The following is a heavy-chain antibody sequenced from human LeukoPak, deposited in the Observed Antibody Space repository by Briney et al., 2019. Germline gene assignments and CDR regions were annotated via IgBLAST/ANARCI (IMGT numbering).Heavy chain of an antibody. V-gene: IGHV4-59*01. J-gene: IGHJ5*02. Sequence: PSETLSLTCTVSGCSISSYYWSWIRQPPGKGLEWIGYIYYSGSTNYNPSVKSRVTISVDTSKNQFSLMLSSVTAADTAVYYCAGGDYYYDSSGSLSWFDPWGQGTLVTVSS. CDR1: GCSISSYY. CDR2: IYYSGST. D-gene: IGHD3-22*01. CDR3: AGGDYYYDSSGSLSWFDP.